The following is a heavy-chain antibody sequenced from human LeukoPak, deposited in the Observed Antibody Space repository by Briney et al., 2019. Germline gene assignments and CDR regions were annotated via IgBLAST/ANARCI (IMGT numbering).Heavy chain of an antibody. CDR1: GYTFTGYY. V-gene: IGHV1-2*02. CDR2: INPNSGGT. Sequence: ASVKVSCKASGYTFTGYYMHWVRQAPGQGLEWMGWINPNSGGTNYAQKFQGRVTMTRDTSISTAYMELSRLRSDDTAVYYCARDPFVRGYSGYDPGYRGQGTLVTVSS. D-gene: IGHD5-12*01. CDR3: ARDPFVRGYSGYDPGY. J-gene: IGHJ4*02.